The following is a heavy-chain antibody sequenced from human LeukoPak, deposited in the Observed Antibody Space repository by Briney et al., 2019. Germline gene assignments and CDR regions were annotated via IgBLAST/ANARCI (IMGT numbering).Heavy chain of an antibody. CDR3: ARSILSIAVAGEYDY. V-gene: IGHV3-48*03. D-gene: IGHD6-19*01. CDR2: ISSRATVV. J-gene: IGHJ4*02. CDR1: GLNFSNYE. Sequence: PGGSLRLSCSASGLNFSNYEMNWVRQAPGKGLEWVSYISSRATVVYYADSVKGRFTISRDNAKNSLYLQMNSLRAEDTAVYYCARSILSIAVAGEYDYWGQGTLVTVSS.